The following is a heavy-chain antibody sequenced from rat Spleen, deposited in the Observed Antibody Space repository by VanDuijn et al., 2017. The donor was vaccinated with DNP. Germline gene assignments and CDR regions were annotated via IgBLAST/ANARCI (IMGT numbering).Heavy chain of an antibody. D-gene: IGHD1-7*01. CDR3: TRHDGYDPFDY. CDR1: GFTFSDYA. Sequence: EVQLAESGGGLVQPGGSLRLSCTTSGFTFSDYAMAWVRQATKKGLEWVTTISFDGGATFYRDSVKGRFTISRDNAKSSLYLQMDSLRSEDTAAYYCTRHDGYDPFDYWGQGVMVTVSS. CDR2: ISFDGGAT. V-gene: IGHV5-17*01. J-gene: IGHJ2*01.